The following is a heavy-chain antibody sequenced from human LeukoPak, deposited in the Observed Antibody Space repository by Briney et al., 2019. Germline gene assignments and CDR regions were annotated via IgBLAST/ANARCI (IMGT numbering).Heavy chain of an antibody. V-gene: IGHV4-4*07. CDR2: IYSSGST. J-gene: IGHJ4*02. CDR3: ARKDGDY. CDR1: GASISAFH. Sequence: PSETLSLTCTVSGASISAFHWTWFRQPAGKGLEWIGLIYSSGSTLFNPSLKSRVAMSVDQTKNQLSLKLTSVTAADTAMYYCARKDGDYWGRGTLVTVSS.